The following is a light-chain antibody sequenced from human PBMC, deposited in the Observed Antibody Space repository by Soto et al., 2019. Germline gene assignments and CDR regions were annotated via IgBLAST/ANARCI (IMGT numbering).Light chain of an antibody. J-gene: IGLJ1*01. CDR1: TSNIAKNH. V-gene: IGLV1-51*01. CDR2: DND. CDR3: GAWDDSLSFYV. Sequence: VLTQPPSGSAAPGQKVSISCSGSTSNIAKNHVSWYQRLPGTAPKLLFYDNDKRPSGIPDRFSASKSATSSTLDITGLQTGDEADYLCGAWDDSLSFYVFGTGTKVTVL.